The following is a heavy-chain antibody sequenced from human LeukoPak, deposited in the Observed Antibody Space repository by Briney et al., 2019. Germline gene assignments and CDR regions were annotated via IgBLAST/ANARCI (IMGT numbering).Heavy chain of an antibody. Sequence: AGSLRLSCAASGFTFSSYWMHWVRQAPGKGLVWVSRINSDGSSTSYADSVKGRFTISRDNAKNSLYLQMNSLRAEDTALYYCARVAGYYDGSGYYFFDFWGKGTLVTVSS. J-gene: IGHJ4*02. D-gene: IGHD3-22*01. CDR3: ARVAGYYDGSGYYFFDF. CDR2: INSDGSST. V-gene: IGHV3-74*01. CDR1: GFTFSSYW.